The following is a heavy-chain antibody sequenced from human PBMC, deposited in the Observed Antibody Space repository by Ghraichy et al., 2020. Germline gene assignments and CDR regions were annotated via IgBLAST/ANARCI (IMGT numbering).Heavy chain of an antibody. V-gene: IGHV3-21*01. CDR2: ITSSSSYI. CDR1: GFIFSSYS. J-gene: IGHJ4*02. Sequence: GGSLRLSCAASGFIFSSYSMNWVRQAPGKGLEWVSSITSSSSYIYYADSVKGRFTISRDNAKSSLYLQMNSLRAEDTAVYYCARGGIDDYGGNSGYWGQGTLVTVSS. D-gene: IGHD4-23*01. CDR3: ARGGIDDYGGNSGY.